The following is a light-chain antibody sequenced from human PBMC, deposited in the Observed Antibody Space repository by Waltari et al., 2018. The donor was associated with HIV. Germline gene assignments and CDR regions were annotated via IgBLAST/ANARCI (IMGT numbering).Light chain of an antibody. CDR1: KLGHNF. Sequence: SYALSQPPSVSVSPGQTASITCSGNKLGHNFVCWYQQSPGQSPEVVIYQDSRRSSGIPVRFSGSNSGNTATLTNSGAQAMDEADYYGHAWGSSPVFGGGTKLTVL. CDR2: QDS. CDR3: HAWGSSPV. V-gene: IGLV3-1*01. J-gene: IGLJ2*01.